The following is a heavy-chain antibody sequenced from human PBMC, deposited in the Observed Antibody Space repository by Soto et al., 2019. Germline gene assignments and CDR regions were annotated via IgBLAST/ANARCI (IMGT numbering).Heavy chain of an antibody. CDR1: GFTATSNY. CDR2: IDSGGST. Sequence: GGSLRLSCAASGFTATSNYMTWVRQAPGKGLEWVSVIDSGGSTYYADSVKGRFTISRHNSKNTLYLQTSSLRREDTAVYYCARILYSNTFYYYYMDVWGKGTTVTVSS. CDR3: ARILYSNTFYYYYMDV. V-gene: IGHV3-53*04. D-gene: IGHD6-13*01. J-gene: IGHJ6*03.